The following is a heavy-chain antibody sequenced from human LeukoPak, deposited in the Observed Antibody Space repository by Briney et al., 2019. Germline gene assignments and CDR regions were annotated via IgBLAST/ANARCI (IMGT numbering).Heavy chain of an antibody. CDR3: ARPRRAFDI. CDR1: GGSFSGYY. V-gene: IGHV4-34*01. J-gene: IGHJ3*02. Sequence: SETLSLTCAVYGGSFSGYYWSWIRQPPGKGLEWIGEINHSGSTNYNPSLKSRVTTSVDTSKNQFSLKLSSVTAADTAVYYCARPRRAFDIWGQGTMVTVSS. CDR2: INHSGST.